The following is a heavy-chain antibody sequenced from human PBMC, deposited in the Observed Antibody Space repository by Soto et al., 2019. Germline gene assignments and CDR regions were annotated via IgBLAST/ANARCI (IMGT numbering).Heavy chain of an antibody. CDR2: ISGSGGST. CDR3: AKDKVATIGACSDY. D-gene: IGHD5-12*01. Sequence: GGSLRLSCAASGFTFSSYAMSWVRQAPGKGLEWVSAISGSGGSTYYADSVKGRFTISRDNSKNTLYLQMNSLRAEDTAVYYCAKDKVATIGACSDYWGQGTLVTVSS. CDR1: GFTFSSYA. V-gene: IGHV3-23*01. J-gene: IGHJ4*02.